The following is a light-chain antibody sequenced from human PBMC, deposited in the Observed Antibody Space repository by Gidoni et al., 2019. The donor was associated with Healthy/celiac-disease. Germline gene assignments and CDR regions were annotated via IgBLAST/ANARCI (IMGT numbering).Light chain of an antibody. Sequence: DIVMTQSPDSLAVSLCERATINCKSSQSVLYSSNNKNYLAWYQQKPGQPPKLLIYWASTRESGVPDRFSGRGSGTDFTLTISSLQAEDVAVYYCQHYYSTPYTFGQGTKLEIK. J-gene: IGKJ2*01. CDR1: QSVLYSSNNKNY. CDR2: WAS. V-gene: IGKV4-1*01. CDR3: QHYYSTPYT.